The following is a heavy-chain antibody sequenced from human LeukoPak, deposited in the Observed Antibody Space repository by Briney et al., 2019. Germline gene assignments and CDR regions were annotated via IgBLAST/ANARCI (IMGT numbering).Heavy chain of an antibody. D-gene: IGHD5-24*01. J-gene: IGHJ6*03. CDR3: ARDPLRWLQNNYYYYYMDV. V-gene: IGHV3-48*02. Sequence: GGSLRLSCAASGFIFSRYGMNWVRQAPGKGREWVSYISGSTRTIYDADSVKGRFTISRDNAKNSLYLQMNSLRDEDTAVYYCARDPLRWLQNNYYYYYMDVWGKGTTVTVSS. CDR1: GFIFSRYG. CDR2: ISGSTRTI.